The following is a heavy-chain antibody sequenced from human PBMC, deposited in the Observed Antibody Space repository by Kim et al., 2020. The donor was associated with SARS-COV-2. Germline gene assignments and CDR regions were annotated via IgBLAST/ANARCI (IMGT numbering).Heavy chain of an antibody. D-gene: IGHD3-22*01. Sequence: SVKVSCKASGGTFSSYAISWVRQAPGQGREWMGRIIPILGIANYAQKFQGRVTITADKSTSTAYMELSSLRSEDTAVYYCAREVLRITMIVVVIGLDYW. V-gene: IGHV1-69*04. CDR1: GGTFSSYA. CDR2: IIPILGIA. J-gene: IGHJ4*01. CDR3: AREVLRITMIVVVIGLDY.